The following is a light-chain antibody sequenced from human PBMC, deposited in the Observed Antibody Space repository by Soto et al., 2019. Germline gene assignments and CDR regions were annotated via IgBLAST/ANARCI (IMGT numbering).Light chain of an antibody. V-gene: IGKV1-5*03. J-gene: IGKJ2*03. CDR1: QSISSW. CDR3: QRYNWYPYS. CDR2: RAS. Sequence: DIQMTQSPSTLSASVGDRVTSTCRASQSISSWLAWYQQKPGEAPKLLIYRASILESGVPSRFSGSGSGTEFTLTISSLQPDDFATYYCQRYNWYPYSFGQGTKLEIK.